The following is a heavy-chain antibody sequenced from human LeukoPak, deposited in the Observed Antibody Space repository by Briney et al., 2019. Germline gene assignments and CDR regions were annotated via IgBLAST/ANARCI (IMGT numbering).Heavy chain of an antibody. D-gene: IGHD5-12*01. CDR3: AREESGYDSSAFDY. V-gene: IGHV1-18*01. CDR2: ISAYNGNT. Sequence: ASVKVSCKASGYTFTSYGISWVRQAPGQGLEWMGWISAYNGNTNYAQKLQGRVTMTTDTSTSTAYMELRSLRSDDTAVYYCAREESGYDSSAFDYWGQGTLVTVSS. CDR1: GYTFTSYG. J-gene: IGHJ4*02.